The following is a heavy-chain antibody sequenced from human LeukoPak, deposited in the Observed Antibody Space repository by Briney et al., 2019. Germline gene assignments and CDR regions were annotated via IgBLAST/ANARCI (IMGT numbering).Heavy chain of an antibody. D-gene: IGHD2-21*01. J-gene: IGHJ5*02. CDR3: VKEGVWSGWFDT. V-gene: IGHV4-4*07. CDR2: IYTSGTT. Sequence: SETLSLTCTVSGGSISSYYWSWIRQPAGKGLEWIGRIYTSGTTNYNPSLKSRVTMSVDTSKNQFSLKLNSVTAADTAVYYCVKEGVWSGWFDTWGQGTLVTVSS. CDR1: GGSISSYY.